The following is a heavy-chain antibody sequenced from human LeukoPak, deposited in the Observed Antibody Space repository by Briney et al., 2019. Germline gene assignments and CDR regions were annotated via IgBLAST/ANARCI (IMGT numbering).Heavy chain of an antibody. CDR1: GGSFSGYY. J-gene: IGHJ4*02. V-gene: IGHV4-34*01. CDR2: INHSGST. D-gene: IGHD3-16*02. CDR3: ARGRYLPLYFDY. Sequence: SETLSLTCAVSGGSFSGYYWSWIRQPPGKGLEWIGEINHSGSTNYNPSLKSRVTISVDTSKNQFSLKLSSVTAADTAVYYCARGRYLPLYFDYWGQGTLVTVSS.